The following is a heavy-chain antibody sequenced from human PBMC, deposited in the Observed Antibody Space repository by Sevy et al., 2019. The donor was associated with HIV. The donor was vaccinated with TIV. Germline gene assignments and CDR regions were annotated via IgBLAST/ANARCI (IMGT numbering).Heavy chain of an antibody. V-gene: IGHV3-15*01. CDR2: IKGKIYDGTI. J-gene: IGHJ4*02. CDR3: TTASWSQEDYYSY. Sequence: GGSLRLSCAASGFTFSNAWMSWVRQAPGKGLEWVGRIKGKIYDGTIDYAAPVKGRFSISRDDSKNMLYLQMKSLKTEDTAVYYCTTASWSQEDYYSYWGQGTLVTVSS. CDR1: GFTFSNAW. D-gene: IGHD6-13*01.